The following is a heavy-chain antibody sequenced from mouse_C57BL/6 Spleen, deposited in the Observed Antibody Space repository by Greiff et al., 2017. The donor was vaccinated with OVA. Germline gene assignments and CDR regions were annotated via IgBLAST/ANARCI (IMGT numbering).Heavy chain of an antibody. CDR2: IYPGDGDT. Sequence: QVQLQQSGPELVKPGASVKISCKASGYAFSSSWMNWVKQRPGKGLEWIGRIYPGDGDTNYNGKFKGKATLTADKSSSTAYMQLSSLTSEDSAVYFCARWSDGTPARDYWGQGTSVTVSS. D-gene: IGHD1-1*01. CDR1: GYAFSSSW. V-gene: IGHV1-82*01. CDR3: ARWSDGTPARDY. J-gene: IGHJ4*01.